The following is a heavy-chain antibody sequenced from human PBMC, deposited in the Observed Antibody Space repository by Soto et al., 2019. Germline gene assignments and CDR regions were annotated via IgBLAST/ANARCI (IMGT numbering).Heavy chain of an antibody. V-gene: IGHV3-30-3*01. CDR3: ARDLQAGDDNVNGFAP. D-gene: IGHD1-1*01. J-gene: IGHJ5*02. CDR1: GFSISRSA. CDR2: IAYDGSNK. Sequence: QVQLVESGGGVVQPGRSLRLSCAASGFSISRSAMHWVRQAPGKGLEWVAVIAYDGSNKWYADSAKGRFTISRDNSKNSLYLDMSSLRAEETAIYFCARDLQAGDDNVNGFAPWGQGTLVTVSS.